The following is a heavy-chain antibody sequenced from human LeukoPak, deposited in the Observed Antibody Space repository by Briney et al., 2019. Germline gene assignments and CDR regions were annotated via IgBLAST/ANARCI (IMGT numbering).Heavy chain of an antibody. V-gene: IGHV3-66*01. J-gene: IGHJ6*02. CDR3: ASPVTTPYYYYGMDV. CDR2: IYSGGST. Sequence: GGSLRLSCAASGFTVSSNYMSWVRQAPGKGLEWVSVIYSGGSTYYADSVKGRFTISRDNSKNTLYLQMNSLRAEDTAVYYCASPVTTPYYYYGMDVWGQGTTVTVSS. D-gene: IGHD4-17*01. CDR1: GFTVSSNY.